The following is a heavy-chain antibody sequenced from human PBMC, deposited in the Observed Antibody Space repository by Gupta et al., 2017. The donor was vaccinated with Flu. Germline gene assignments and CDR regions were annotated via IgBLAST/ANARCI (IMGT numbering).Heavy chain of an antibody. CDR2: INPRSGVT. Sequence: DSFIHGVRQARGQGLEWMGWINPRSGVTKYGHRFQGRVTLSRDTSMNTAYMEVNRPTSDDTAVYYCARVRGVDGSRIESWGQVTLVTVS. V-gene: IGHV1-2*07. J-gene: IGHJ1*01. CDR3: ARVRGVDGSRIES. CDR1: DSF. D-gene: IGHD3-3*01.